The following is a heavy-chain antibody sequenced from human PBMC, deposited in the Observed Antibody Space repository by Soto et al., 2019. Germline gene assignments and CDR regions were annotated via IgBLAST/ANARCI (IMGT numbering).Heavy chain of an antibody. J-gene: IGHJ6*03. D-gene: IGHD3-16*01. CDR1: GFTLSDYY. CDR2: ISSSATII. CDR3: ARIGKKLLVWGDYYYYYMDV. V-gene: IGHV3-11*01. Sequence: QVQLVESGGGLVKPGGSLRLSCEASGFTLSDYYMTWLRQAPGKGLEWISYISSSATIIYYADSVKGRFTISRDNAKTPIYSPKNSLTAHDPAVYFCARIGKKLLVWGDYYYYYMDVWGKGTTVTVSS.